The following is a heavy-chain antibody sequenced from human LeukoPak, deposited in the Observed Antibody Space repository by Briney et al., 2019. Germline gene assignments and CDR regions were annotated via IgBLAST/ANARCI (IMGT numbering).Heavy chain of an antibody. CDR3: ASSVVPAAHYYYYGMDV. D-gene: IGHD2-2*01. Sequence: GGSLRLSCAASGFTFSSYWMHWVRQAPGKGLVWVSRINSDGSSTSYADSVKGRFTISRDNAKNTLYLQMNSLRAEDTAVYYCASSVVPAAHYYYYGMDVWGQGTTVTVSS. J-gene: IGHJ6*02. CDR2: INSDGSST. CDR1: GFTFSSYW. V-gene: IGHV3-74*01.